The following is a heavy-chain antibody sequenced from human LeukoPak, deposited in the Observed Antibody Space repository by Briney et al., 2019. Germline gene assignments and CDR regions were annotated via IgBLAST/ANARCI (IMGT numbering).Heavy chain of an antibody. V-gene: IGHV7-4-1*02. D-gene: IGHD3-9*01. CDR2: INTNTGNP. CDR3: ARGWFSSPF. CDR1: GYTFTSYG. Sequence: EASVKVSCKASGYTFTSYGMNWVRQAPGQGLEWIGWINTNTGNPTYAQGFTGRFVFSLDTSVSTAYLQISSLKAEDTAVYYCARGWFSSPFWGQGTLVTVSS. J-gene: IGHJ4*02.